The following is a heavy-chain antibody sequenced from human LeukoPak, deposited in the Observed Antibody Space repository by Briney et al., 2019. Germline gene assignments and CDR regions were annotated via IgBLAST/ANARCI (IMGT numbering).Heavy chain of an antibody. D-gene: IGHD2-2*02. CDR2: INPSDSSA. Sequence: GASVKVSCKASGYSFTNYYIRWVRQAPGQGLEWMGMINPSDSSATYPQRFQGRVTMTRDTSTSTVYMELSSLRCEGTAVYYCGRAFIVVKAAAINGPINWFDPWGQGTLVTVSS. CDR1: GYSFTNYY. CDR3: GRAFIVVKAAAINGPINWFDP. J-gene: IGHJ5*02. V-gene: IGHV1-46*01.